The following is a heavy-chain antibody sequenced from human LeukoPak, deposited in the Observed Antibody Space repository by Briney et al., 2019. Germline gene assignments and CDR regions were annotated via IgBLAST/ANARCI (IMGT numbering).Heavy chain of an antibody. CDR3: ARGSYRYCSGGSCYHYSNWFDP. D-gene: IGHD2-15*01. J-gene: IGHJ5*02. V-gene: IGHV1-8*01. CDR2: MNPNSGNT. CDR1: GYTFTSYD. Sequence: GASVKVSCKASGYTFTSYDINWVRQATSAVLEWKGWMNPNSGNTGYAQKFQGRVTMTRNTSISTAYMELSSLRSEDTAVYYCARGSYRYCSGGSCYHYSNWFDPWGQGTLVTVSS.